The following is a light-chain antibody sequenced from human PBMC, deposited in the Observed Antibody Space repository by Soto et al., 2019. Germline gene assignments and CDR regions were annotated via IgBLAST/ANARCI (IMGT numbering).Light chain of an antibody. CDR1: QSVDSSF. V-gene: IGKV3-20*01. Sequence: EIVLTQSPGSLSLSPGEIATLSCRASQSVDSSFFDWYQQKPGQAPRLLIYGASNRATGIPDRFSGSGSGTDFTLTISRLEPEDFAVYYCQQYVSSVTFGQGTKVEVK. J-gene: IGKJ1*01. CDR2: GAS. CDR3: QQYVSSVT.